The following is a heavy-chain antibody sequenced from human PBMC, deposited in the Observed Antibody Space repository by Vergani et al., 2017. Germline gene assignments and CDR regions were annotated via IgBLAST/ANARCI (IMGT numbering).Heavy chain of an antibody. V-gene: IGHV3-30*14. D-gene: IGHD4-17*01. J-gene: IGHJ3*02. CDR3: ARGMTTETTDLDGFDI. Sequence: VQLVESGGGLVKPGRSLRLSCATYGFIFQNYTMHWVRQAPGKGLEWVALISNDGRHTYYADSVKGRLTLTRDDSKNTLHLQMNSLRPEDTAVYYCARGMTTETTDLDGFDIWGQGTMVSVSS. CDR1: GFIFQNYT. CDR2: ISNDGRHT.